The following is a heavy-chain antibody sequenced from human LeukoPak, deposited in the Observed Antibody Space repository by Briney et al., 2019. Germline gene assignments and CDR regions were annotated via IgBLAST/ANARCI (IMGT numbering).Heavy chain of an antibody. V-gene: IGHV4-31*03. CDR2: IYYSGST. J-gene: IGHJ6*02. CDR3: ARVAFGGPTPNYYGSGSYPKYYGMDV. D-gene: IGHD3-10*01. Sequence: SQTLSLTCTVSGGSISSGGYYWSWIRQHPGKGLEWIGYIYYSGSTYYNPSLKGRVTISVDTSKNQFSLKLSPVTAADTAVYYCARVAFGGPTPNYYGSGSYPKYYGMDVWGQGTTVTVSS. CDR1: GGSISSGGYY.